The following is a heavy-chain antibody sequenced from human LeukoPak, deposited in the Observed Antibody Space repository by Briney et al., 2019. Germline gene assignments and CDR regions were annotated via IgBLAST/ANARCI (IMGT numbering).Heavy chain of an antibody. CDR2: IYYSGST. CDR1: GGSISSYY. CDR3: ARYREVPANWFDP. Sequence: SETLSLTCTVSGGSISSYYWSWIRQPPGKGLEWIGYIYYSGSTNYNPSLTSRVTISVDTSKNQFSLKLSSVTAADTAVYYCARYREVPANWFDPWGQGTLVTVSS. V-gene: IGHV4-59*08. D-gene: IGHD3-10*01. J-gene: IGHJ5*02.